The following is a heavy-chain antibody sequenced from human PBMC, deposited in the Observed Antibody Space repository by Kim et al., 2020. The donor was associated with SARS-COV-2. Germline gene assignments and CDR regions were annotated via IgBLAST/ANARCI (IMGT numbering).Heavy chain of an antibody. CDR2: INSIDDNT. J-gene: IGHJ4*02. D-gene: IGHD3-10*01. CDR3: RKSGSIDS. V-gene: IGHV3-23*01. Sequence: GGSLRLSCAASGFTFNDYAMNWVRQAPGQGLEWISSINSIDDNTYYADSVKGRFTISRDNSKNTVYLQLNSLRADDTAVYYCRKSGSIDSWGQGSLVTVS. CDR1: GFTFNDYA.